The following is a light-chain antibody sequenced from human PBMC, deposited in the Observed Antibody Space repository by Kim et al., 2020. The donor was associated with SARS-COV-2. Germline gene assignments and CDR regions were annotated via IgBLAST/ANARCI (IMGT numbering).Light chain of an antibody. V-gene: IGKV3D-7*01. CDR1: QSVSSSY. J-gene: IGKJ4*01. CDR2: GAS. Sequence: EIVMTQSPATLSLSPGERATLSCRASQSVSSSYLSWYQQKPGQAPRLLIYGASTRATGISARFSGSGSGTDFTLTISSLQPEDFAVYYCQQDYNLPPLTFGGGTKVDIK. CDR3: QQDYNLPPLT.